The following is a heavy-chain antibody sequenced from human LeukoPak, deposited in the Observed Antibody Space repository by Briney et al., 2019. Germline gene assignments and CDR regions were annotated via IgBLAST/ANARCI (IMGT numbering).Heavy chain of an antibody. CDR1: GFTFMTYN. D-gene: IGHD3-10*01. V-gene: IGHV3-48*04. J-gene: IGHJ4*02. CDR3: ARDYYASGSYPFDS. CDR2: ISSSGDTI. Sequence: GGSLRLSCAASGFTFMTYNMSWVRQAPGKGLEWVSYISSSGDTIYYADSLKGRFTISRDNAKSSLYLQMNRLRAEDTAVYYCARDYYASGSYPFDSWGQGTLVTVSS.